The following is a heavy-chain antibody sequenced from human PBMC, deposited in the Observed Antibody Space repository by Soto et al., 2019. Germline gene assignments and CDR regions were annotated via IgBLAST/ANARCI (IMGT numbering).Heavy chain of an antibody. CDR3: ARDGVGPFGY. CDR2: TSYSGNT. J-gene: IGHJ4*02. D-gene: IGHD3-3*01. CDR1: GGSVSTYY. Sequence: SETLSLTCTISGGSVSTYYWSWIRQPPGKELEWIGLTSYSGNTNYNPSLKSRVAIAVDTSKNQFSLTLSSVTAADTAVYYCARDGVGPFGYWGQGTLVTVSS. V-gene: IGHV4-59*02.